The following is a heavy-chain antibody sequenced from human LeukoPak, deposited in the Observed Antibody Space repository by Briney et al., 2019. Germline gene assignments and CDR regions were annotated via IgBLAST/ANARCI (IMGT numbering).Heavy chain of an antibody. CDR1: GGSISSYY. D-gene: IGHD6-13*01. CDR3: ARDGNNSSWYSSFDI. CDR2: IYYSGST. Sequence: PSETLSLTCTVSGGSISSYYWSWIRQPPGKGLEWIGYIYYSGSTNYNPSLKSRVTISVDTSKNQFSLKLSSVTAADTAVYYCARDGNNSSWYSSFDIWGQGTMVTVSS. J-gene: IGHJ3*02. V-gene: IGHV4-59*01.